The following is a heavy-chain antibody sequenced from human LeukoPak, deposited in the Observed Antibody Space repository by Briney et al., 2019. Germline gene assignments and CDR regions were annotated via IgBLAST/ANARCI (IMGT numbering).Heavy chain of an antibody. CDR2: INPNSGGT. Sequence: ASVKFSCKASGYTFTGYYMHWVRQAPGQGLEWMGWINPNSGGTNYAQKCQGRVTMTRDTSISTAYVELSRLRSDDRAVYYCARTGTAGVRGGGTDNWFDPWGQGTMVTVSS. D-gene: IGHD6-13*01. J-gene: IGHJ5*02. CDR3: ARTGTAGVRGGGTDNWFDP. V-gene: IGHV1-2*02. CDR1: GYTFTGYY.